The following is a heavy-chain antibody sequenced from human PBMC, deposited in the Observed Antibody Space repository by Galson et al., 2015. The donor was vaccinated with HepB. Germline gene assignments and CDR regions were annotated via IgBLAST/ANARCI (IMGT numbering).Heavy chain of an antibody. D-gene: IGHD2-15*01. J-gene: IGHJ6*02. CDR2: IIPIFGTA. Sequence: SVKVSCKASGGTFSRYAISWVRQAPGQGLEWMGGIIPIFGTANYALKFQGRVTITADESTSTAYMELSSLRSEDTAVYYCARAGYCSGGSCYSYYYYGMDVWGQGTTVTVSS. CDR1: GGTFSRYA. CDR3: ARAGYCSGGSCYSYYYYGMDV. V-gene: IGHV1-69*13.